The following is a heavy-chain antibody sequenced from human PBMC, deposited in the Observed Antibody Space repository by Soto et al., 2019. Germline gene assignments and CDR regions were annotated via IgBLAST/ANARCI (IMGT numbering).Heavy chain of an antibody. CDR3: SSAPNYYNYLYCGLDV. CDR2: IYYSGNT. J-gene: IGHJ6*02. CDR1: GGSISSYY. D-gene: IGHD3-22*01. Sequence: QVQLQESGPGLVKPSETLSLTCVVSGGSISSYYWSWIRQPPGKGLECIGYIYYSGNTKYNPSLESRVTISVEMSKKQFSLSLRSVTAADTAVYYGSSAPNYYNYLYCGLDVWGQGTTVTVSS. V-gene: IGHV4-59*01.